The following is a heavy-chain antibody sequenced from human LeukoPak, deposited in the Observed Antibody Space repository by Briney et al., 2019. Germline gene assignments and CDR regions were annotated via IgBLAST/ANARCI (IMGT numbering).Heavy chain of an antibody. D-gene: IGHD3-10*01. V-gene: IGHV3-48*04. CDR3: ARPYYYASGSSYFDY. CDR2: ISSSGTTI. J-gene: IGHJ4*02. Sequence: GGSLRLSCAASGFTFSSYGMHWVRQAPGKGLEWVSYISSSGTTIYYADSLKGRFTISRDNAENSVYLQMNSLRAEDTAVYYCARPYYYASGSSYFDYWGQGTLVTVSS. CDR1: GFTFSSYG.